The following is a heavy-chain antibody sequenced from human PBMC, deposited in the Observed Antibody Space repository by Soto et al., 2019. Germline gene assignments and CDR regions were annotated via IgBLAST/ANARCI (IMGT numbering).Heavy chain of an antibody. Sequence: PGESLKISCQASGYSFTAYWITWVRQMPGKGLEWMATIDPSDSYVDYSPSFRGYVTFSVDRSITTVYLQWNSLKASDSAMYFCTRRASSSFYHFDFWGQGALVTVSS. D-gene: IGHD2-2*01. CDR3: TRRASSSFYHFDF. CDR1: GYSFTAYW. J-gene: IGHJ4*02. V-gene: IGHV5-10-1*01. CDR2: IDPSDSYV.